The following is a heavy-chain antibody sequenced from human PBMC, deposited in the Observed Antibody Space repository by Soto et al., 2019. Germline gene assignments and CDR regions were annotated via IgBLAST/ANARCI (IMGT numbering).Heavy chain of an antibody. J-gene: IGHJ6*04. CDR3: AKDGESYFDFWSGYSDTYYYYYGMDV. Sequence: ASVKVSCKASGYTFTSYYMHWVRQAPGQGLEWMGIINPSSGSTSYAQKFQGRVTMTRDTSTSTVYMELSRLRSEDTAVYYCAKDGESYFDFWSGYSDTYYYYYGMDVWGKGTTVTVSS. V-gene: IGHV1-46*01. CDR1: GYTFTSYY. D-gene: IGHD3-3*01. CDR2: INPSSGST.